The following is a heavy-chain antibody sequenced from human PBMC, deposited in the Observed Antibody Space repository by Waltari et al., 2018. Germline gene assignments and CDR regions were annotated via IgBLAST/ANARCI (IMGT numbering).Heavy chain of an antibody. V-gene: IGHV4-4*07. J-gene: IGHJ3*02. CDR1: GGSISSYY. CDR2: IYTSGST. Sequence: QVQLQESGPGLVKPSETLSLTCTVSGGSISSYYWSWIRQPAGKGLEWIGRIYTSGSTNYNPSLKRRVTMSVDTSKNQVSLKLSSVTAADTAVYYCARDYGYCSSTSCYRGGGDAFDIWGQGTMVTVSS. CDR3: ARDYGYCSSTSCYRGGGDAFDI. D-gene: IGHD2-2*02.